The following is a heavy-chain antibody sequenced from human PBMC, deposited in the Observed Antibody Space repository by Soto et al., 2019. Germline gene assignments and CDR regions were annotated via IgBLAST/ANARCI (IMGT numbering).Heavy chain of an antibody. V-gene: IGHV4-59*01. CDR2: IYYSGST. D-gene: IGHD5-12*01. J-gene: IGHJ6*01. Sequence: QVQLQESGPGLVKPSETLSLTCTVSGGSISSYYWSWIRQPPGKGLEWIGYIYYSGSTNYNPSLKSRVTISVDTSKNQFSLKLSSVTAADTAVYYCARWPLGVATIGGDYYYGMDVW. CDR1: GGSISSYY. CDR3: ARWPLGVATIGGDYYYGMDV.